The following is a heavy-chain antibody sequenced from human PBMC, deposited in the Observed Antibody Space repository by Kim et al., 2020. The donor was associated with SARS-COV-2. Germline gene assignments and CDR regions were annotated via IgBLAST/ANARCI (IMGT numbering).Heavy chain of an antibody. V-gene: IGHV3-11*06. D-gene: IGHD5-18*01. CDR1: GFTFSDYY. J-gene: IGHJ4*02. Sequence: GGSLRLSCAASGFTFSDYYMSWIRQAPGKGLEWVSYISSSSSYTNYADSVKGRFTISRDNAKNSLYLQMNSLRAEDTAVYYCARDLGTAMVAYWGQGTLVTVSS. CDR2: ISSSSSYT. CDR3: ARDLGTAMVAY.